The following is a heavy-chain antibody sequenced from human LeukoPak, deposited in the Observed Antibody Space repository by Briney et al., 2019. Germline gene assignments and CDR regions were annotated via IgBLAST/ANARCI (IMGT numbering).Heavy chain of an antibody. V-gene: IGHV3-30-3*01. CDR1: GFTFSSYA. CDR2: ISYDGSNK. Sequence: GGSLRLSCAASGFTFSSYAMHWVRQAPGKGLEWVAVISYDGSNKYYADSVKGRFTISRDNSKNTLYLQMNNLRAEDTAVYYCANHGEGELLSWFDPWGQGTLVTVSS. D-gene: IGHD1-26*01. CDR3: ANHGEGELLSWFDP. J-gene: IGHJ5*02.